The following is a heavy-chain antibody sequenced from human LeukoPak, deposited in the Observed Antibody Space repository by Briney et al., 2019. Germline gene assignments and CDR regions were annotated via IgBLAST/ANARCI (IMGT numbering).Heavy chain of an antibody. V-gene: IGHV1-69*01. J-gene: IGHJ4*02. CDR3: ARDLLKLGLVGGLYFDY. CDR1: GGXFSSYA. D-gene: IGHD3-16*01. CDR2: IIPIFGTA. Sequence: ASVKVSCKASGGXFSSYAISWVRQAPGQGLEWMGGIIPIFGTANYAQKFQGRVTITADESTSTAYMELSSLRSEDTAVYYCARDLLKLGLVGGLYFDYWGQGTLVTVSS.